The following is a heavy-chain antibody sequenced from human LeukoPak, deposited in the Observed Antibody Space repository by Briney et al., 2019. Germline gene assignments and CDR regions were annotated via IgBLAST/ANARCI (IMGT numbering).Heavy chain of an antibody. J-gene: IGHJ6*02. Sequence: SQTLSLTCAVSGGSISSGGYSWSWIRQPPGKGLEWIGYIYHSGSTYYNPSLKSRVTISVDRSKNQFSLKLSSVTAADTAVYYCARGSTMVREVIRTHYYGMDVWGQGTTVTVSS. CDR3: ARGSTMVREVIRTHYYGMDV. D-gene: IGHD3-10*01. V-gene: IGHV4-30-2*01. CDR1: GGSISSGGYS. CDR2: IYHSGST.